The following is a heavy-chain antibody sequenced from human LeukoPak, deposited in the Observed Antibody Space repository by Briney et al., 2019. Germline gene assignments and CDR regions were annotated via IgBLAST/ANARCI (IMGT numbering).Heavy chain of an antibody. CDR3: ARDLDWILFDY. J-gene: IGHJ4*02. Sequence: PGGSLRLSCAASGLTFSTYWMHWVRQAPGKGLVWVARIRPEGTTTAYADSVKGRFTISRDNAKNTLLLQMNSLSAEDTAVYYCARDLDWILFDYWGQGTLVTVSS. V-gene: IGHV3-74*03. CDR1: GLTFSTYW. D-gene: IGHD3-9*01. CDR2: IRPEGTTT.